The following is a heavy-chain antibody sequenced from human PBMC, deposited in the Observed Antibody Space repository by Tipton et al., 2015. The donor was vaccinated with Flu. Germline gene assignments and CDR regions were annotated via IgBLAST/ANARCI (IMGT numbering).Heavy chain of an antibody. Sequence: GSLRLSCAASGFTFSSYEMNWVRQAPGKGLEWVSYISSSDSSIYYADSVKGRFTISRDNAKNSLYLQMNSLRAEDTAVYHCARGVYCSSTSCYGDWFDPWGQGTLVTVSS. CDR3: ARGVYCSSTSCYGDWFDP. CDR2: ISSSDSSI. J-gene: IGHJ5*02. V-gene: IGHV3-48*03. CDR1: GFTFSSYE. D-gene: IGHD2-2*01.